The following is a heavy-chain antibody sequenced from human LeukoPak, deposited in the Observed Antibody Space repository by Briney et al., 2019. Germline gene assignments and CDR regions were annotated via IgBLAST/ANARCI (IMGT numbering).Heavy chain of an antibody. CDR3: ARVGPYYYDSSGYYYDY. Sequence: SVKVSCKASGYTFTSYGISWVRQAPGQGLEWMGWISAYNGNTNYAQKLQGRVTMTTDTSTSTAYMELRSLRSDDTAVYYCARVGPYYYDSSGYYYDYWGQGTLVTVSS. CDR1: GYTFTSYG. J-gene: IGHJ4*02. D-gene: IGHD3-22*01. CDR2: ISAYNGNT. V-gene: IGHV1-18*01.